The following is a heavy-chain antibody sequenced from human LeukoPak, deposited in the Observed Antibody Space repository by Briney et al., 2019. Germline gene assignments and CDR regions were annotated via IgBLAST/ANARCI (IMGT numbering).Heavy chain of an antibody. CDR3: AKVSRPGQLVLSPVDY. J-gene: IGHJ4*02. Sequence: PGGSLRLSCAASGFTFSSYAMSWVRQAPGKGLEWVSAISGSGGSTYYADSVKGRFTISRDNSKNTLYLQMNSLRAEDTAVYYCAKVSRPGQLVLSPVDYWGQGTLVTVSS. V-gene: IGHV3-23*01. D-gene: IGHD6-13*01. CDR2: ISGSGGST. CDR1: GFTFSSYA.